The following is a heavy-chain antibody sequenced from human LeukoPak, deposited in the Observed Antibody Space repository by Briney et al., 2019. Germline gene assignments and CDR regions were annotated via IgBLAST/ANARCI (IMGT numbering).Heavy chain of an antibody. V-gene: IGHV4-59*01. J-gene: IGHJ3*02. CDR1: GDSMSSYY. Sequence: ETLSLTCSVSGDSMSSYYWSWIRQPPRKGLEWIGYIYYSGSTNYNPSLKSRVTISLDTSKNQFSLKLSSVTAADTAVYYCARDDGDNDAFDIWGQGTMVTVSS. D-gene: IGHD4-17*01. CDR3: ARDDGDNDAFDI. CDR2: IYYSGST.